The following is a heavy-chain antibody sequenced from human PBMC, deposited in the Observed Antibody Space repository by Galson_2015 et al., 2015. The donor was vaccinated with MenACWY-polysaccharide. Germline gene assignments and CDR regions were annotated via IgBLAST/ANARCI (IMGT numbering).Heavy chain of an antibody. CDR3: EKGFSLRSRGMDV. Sequence: SLRLPCAASGVTFSSYAMNWVRQAPGKGLEWVSGISDRDGSTYYADSVKGRFTISRDNSKNTLYVQMNSLRAEDTALYYCEKGFSLRSRGMDVWGQGTTVTVSS. CDR2: ISDRDGST. V-gene: IGHV3-23*01. D-gene: IGHD3-10*01. J-gene: IGHJ6*02. CDR1: GVTFSSYA.